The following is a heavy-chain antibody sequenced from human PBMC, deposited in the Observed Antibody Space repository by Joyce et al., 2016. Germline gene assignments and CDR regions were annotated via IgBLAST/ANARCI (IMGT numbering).Heavy chain of an antibody. CDR3: ARSGRYDLGYFDS. Sequence: QLQLQESGPGLVKSSETLSLTCSVSGGSISSSSYYWGWIRQPTGKGLEWLGTIYYTESTYYNASLKSRVSVSIDTSENQFSLKLSSVTAADTAVYFCARSGRYDLGYFDSWGQGTLVTVSS. CDR1: GGSISSSSYY. V-gene: IGHV4-39*01. D-gene: IGHD3-3*01. J-gene: IGHJ4*02. CDR2: IYYTEST.